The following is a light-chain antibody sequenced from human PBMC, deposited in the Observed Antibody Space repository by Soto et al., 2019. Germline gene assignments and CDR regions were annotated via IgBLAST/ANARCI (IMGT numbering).Light chain of an antibody. CDR3: QQYNNWPLT. CDR2: AAS. Sequence: EIVMTQSPATLSVSPGERATLSCRAGQSVSSGLAWYQQKPGQTPRLLIYAASTRATGIPARFSGSGSGTEFTLTVSSLQSEDFAVYYCQQYNNWPLTYGGGTKGE. V-gene: IGKV3-15*01. CDR1: QSVSSG. J-gene: IGKJ4*01.